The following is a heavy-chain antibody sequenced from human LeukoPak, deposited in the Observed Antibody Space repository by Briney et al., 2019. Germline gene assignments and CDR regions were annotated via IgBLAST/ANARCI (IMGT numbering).Heavy chain of an antibody. V-gene: IGHV3-21*01. Sequence: PGGSLRLSCAASGFTFSSYSMNWVRQAPGKGLEWVSSISSSSSYIYYADSVKGRFTISRDNAKNSLYLQMNSLRAEDTAVYYCARDPGYSSSSDDAFDIWGQGTMVTVSS. CDR1: GFTFSSYS. CDR2: ISSSSSYI. D-gene: IGHD6-6*01. CDR3: ARDPGYSSSSDDAFDI. J-gene: IGHJ3*02.